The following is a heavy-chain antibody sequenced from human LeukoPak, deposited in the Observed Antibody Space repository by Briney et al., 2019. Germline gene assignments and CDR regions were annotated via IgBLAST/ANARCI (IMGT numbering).Heavy chain of an antibody. CDR3: ARDKLTGDSHFDS. CDR1: GFTFSTYW. Sequence: GGSLRLSCAASGFTFSTYWMSWDRQAPGKGLEWVANINQDGSEKYSVDSVKGRFTISRDNAKNSLYLQMNSLRAEDTAVYYCARDKLTGDSHFDSWGQGTLVTVSS. V-gene: IGHV3-7*01. D-gene: IGHD7-27*01. J-gene: IGHJ4*02. CDR2: INQDGSEK.